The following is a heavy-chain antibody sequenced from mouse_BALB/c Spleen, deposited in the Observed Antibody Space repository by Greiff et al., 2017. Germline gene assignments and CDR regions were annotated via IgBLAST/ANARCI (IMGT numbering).Heavy chain of an antibody. CDR3: ARRGYRYGTDY. D-gene: IGHD2-14*01. J-gene: IGHJ2*01. V-gene: IGHV1-80*01. CDR2: IYPGDGDT. Sequence: VQLQQSGAELVRPGSSVKISCKASGYAFSSYWMNWVKQRPGQGLEWIGQIYPGDGDTNYNGKFKGKATLTADKSSSTAYMQLSSLTSEDSAVYFCARRGYRYGTDYWGQGTTLTVSS. CDR1: GYAFSSYW.